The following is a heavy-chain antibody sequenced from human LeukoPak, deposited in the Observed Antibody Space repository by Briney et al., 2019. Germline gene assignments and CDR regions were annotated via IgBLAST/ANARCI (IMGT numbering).Heavy chain of an antibody. J-gene: IGHJ4*02. CDR1: GFTFSSYA. CDR3: AKPHYDSSGYSYYFDY. D-gene: IGHD3-22*01. Sequence: GGSLRLSCAASGFTFSSYAMNWVRQAPGKGLEWVSGISGSGGSTYYADSVKGRFTISRDNSKNTLYLQMNSLRAEDTAVYYCAKPHYDSSGYSYYFDYWGQGTLVTVSS. V-gene: IGHV3-23*01. CDR2: ISGSGGST.